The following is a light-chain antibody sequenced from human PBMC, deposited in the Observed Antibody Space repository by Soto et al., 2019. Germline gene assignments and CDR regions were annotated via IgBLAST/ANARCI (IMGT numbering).Light chain of an antibody. CDR2: GTS. J-gene: IGKJ1*01. CDR1: QILDSRY. CDR3: QQYGTSLTWT. V-gene: IGKV3-20*01. Sequence: EIVLTQSPATLSLSPGERAALSCRDTQILDSRYLAWYQHRPGLAPRLLIYGTSRRATGIPDRFSGSGSGTDFTLTISRLEPEDSAVYYCQQYGTSLTWTFGQGTKVDIK.